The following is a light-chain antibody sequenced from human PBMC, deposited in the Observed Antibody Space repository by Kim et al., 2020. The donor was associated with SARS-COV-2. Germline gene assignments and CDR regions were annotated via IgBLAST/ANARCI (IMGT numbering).Light chain of an antibody. Sequence: EIVLTQSPATLSLSPGERATLSCRASQSVSSYLAWYQQKPGQAPRLLIYDASNRATGIPARFSGSGSGTDFTLTISSLEPEDFAVYYLQQRSKWPNTFGQGTKLEF. CDR1: QSVSSY. CDR3: QQRSKWPNT. V-gene: IGKV3-11*01. CDR2: DAS. J-gene: IGKJ2*01.